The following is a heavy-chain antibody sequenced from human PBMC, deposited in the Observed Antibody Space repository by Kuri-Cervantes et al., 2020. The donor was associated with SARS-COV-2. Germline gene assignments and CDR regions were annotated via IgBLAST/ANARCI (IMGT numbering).Heavy chain of an antibody. CDR3: ARERGDGYNRDAFDI. Sequence: SETLSLTCTVSGGSISSDYWSWIRQPPGKGLEWIGFINYSGSSNYNPSLKSRVSISVDTSKNQFSLRLSSVTAADTAVYYCARERGDGYNRDAFDIWGQGTMVTVSS. CDR1: GGSISSDY. J-gene: IGHJ3*02. CDR2: INYSGSS. V-gene: IGHV4-59*12. D-gene: IGHD5-24*01.